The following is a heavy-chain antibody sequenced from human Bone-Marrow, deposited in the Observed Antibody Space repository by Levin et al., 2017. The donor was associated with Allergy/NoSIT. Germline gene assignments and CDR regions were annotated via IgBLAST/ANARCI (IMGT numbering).Heavy chain of an antibody. J-gene: IGHJ6*02. CDR2: INVKSGDT. D-gene: IGHD3-3*01. CDR3: ARDSRPLEWLIYPPYFYYGMDV. Sequence: GESLKISCTASGYSFTGYYVNWVRQAPGQGLEWMGWINVKSGDTKYAEKFQDRVTVTRDTSIFTVYMELSRVRSADTAIYYCARDSRPLEWLIYPPYFYYGMDVWGQGTTVSVSS. CDR1: GYSFTGYY. V-gene: IGHV1-2*02.